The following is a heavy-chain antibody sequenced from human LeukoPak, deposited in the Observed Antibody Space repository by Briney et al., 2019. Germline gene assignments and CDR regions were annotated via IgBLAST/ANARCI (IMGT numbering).Heavy chain of an antibody. Sequence: SETLSLTCSVSDDSITMYYWTWIRQPPGKGLEWIGYVDHTGSTNFNPSLNGRVSISRDTSKNLFSLRLRSVTAADTAVYFCARGRVSSSTWFSTYYYYFYMDVWGKGTTVTVSS. J-gene: IGHJ6*03. D-gene: IGHD3-10*01. CDR3: ARGRVSSSTWFSTYYYYFYMDV. V-gene: IGHV4-59*01. CDR2: VDHTGST. CDR1: DDSITMYY.